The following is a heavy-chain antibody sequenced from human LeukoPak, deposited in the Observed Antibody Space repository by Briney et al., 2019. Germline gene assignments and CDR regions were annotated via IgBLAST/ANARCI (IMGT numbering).Heavy chain of an antibody. CDR3: ARYVVYGSGKYYFDY. D-gene: IGHD3-10*01. J-gene: IGHJ4*02. CDR1: GGSVSSTTYY. Sequence: ASETLSLTCTVSGGSVSSTTYYWSWIRQPPGKGLEWIASINYSGSTYYNPSLKSRVTISVDTSENQFSLRLSSVTAADTAVYYCARYVVYGSGKYYFDYWGQGTLVTVSS. CDR2: INYSGST. V-gene: IGHV4-39*01.